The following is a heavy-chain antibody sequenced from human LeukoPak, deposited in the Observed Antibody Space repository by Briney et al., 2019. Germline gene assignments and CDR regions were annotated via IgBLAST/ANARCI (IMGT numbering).Heavy chain of an antibody. D-gene: IGHD3-3*01. V-gene: IGHV5-51*01. J-gene: IGHJ3*02. CDR1: GYSFTSYL. CDR2: IYPGESYT. CDR3: ARDAQYYDFWSGYPPYCGFDI. Sequence: GESLKISCKGSGYSFTSYLIGWVRQMPGKGLEWMRIIYPGESYTRYSRSFQGQVTISPDKSISTAYLQWGRLKASDTAMYYCARDAQYYDFWSGYPPYCGFDIWGQGKMGTGSS.